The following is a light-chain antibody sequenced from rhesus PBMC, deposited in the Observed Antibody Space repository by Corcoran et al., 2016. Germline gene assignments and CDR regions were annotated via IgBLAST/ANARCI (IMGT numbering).Light chain of an antibody. Sequence: DIQMTQSPSSLSASVGDTVTITCRASQGISSWLAWYPQQPGKAPKLLIYKASSLQSGVPSRCSGSGSWTDVTLTSSSLQAEDFATYYCQQYSSRPRTFGQGTKVEIK. CDR3: QQYSSRPRT. J-gene: IGKJ1*01. CDR2: KAS. CDR1: QGISSW. V-gene: IGKV1-22*01.